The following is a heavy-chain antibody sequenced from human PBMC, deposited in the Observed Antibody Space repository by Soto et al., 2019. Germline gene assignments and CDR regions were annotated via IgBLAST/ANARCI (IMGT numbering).Heavy chain of an antibody. J-gene: IGHJ4*02. CDR1: GGPRSSGSCY. Sequence: PSVTLSLTCPVPGGPRSSGSCYLSWIRQPPGKGLEWIGYIYHGGATTYNASPKSRVTISVDTSKNQFFLKVNSVTAADTAVYFCARDSSGRHDFWGQRPPVTVSS. D-gene: IGHD6-25*01. CDR2: IYHGGAT. V-gene: IGHV4-61*01. CDR3: ARDSSGRHDF.